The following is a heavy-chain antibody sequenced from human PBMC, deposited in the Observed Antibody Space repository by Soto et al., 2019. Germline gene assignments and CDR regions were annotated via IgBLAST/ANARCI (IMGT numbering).Heavy chain of an antibody. Sequence: EVVLLESGGGLVQPGGSLRLSCEVSGVAFSFYSMSWVRQAPGKGPEWVASISGNGGTTYYAASGKGRFTFSRDNSKNTVYLQMNSLRGEDTAVYYCAKDRGGFTSGWEFFDFWGQGTLVTVSS. D-gene: IGHD6-19*01. CDR3: AKDRGGFTSGWEFFDF. J-gene: IGHJ4*02. CDR1: GVAFSFYS. CDR2: ISGNGGTT. V-gene: IGHV3-23*01.